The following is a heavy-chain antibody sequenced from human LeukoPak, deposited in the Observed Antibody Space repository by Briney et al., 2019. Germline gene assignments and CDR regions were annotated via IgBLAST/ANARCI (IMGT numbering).Heavy chain of an antibody. D-gene: IGHD3-22*01. Sequence: GASVKVSCKASGYTFTSYYMHWVRQAPGQGLVWMGIINPSGGSTSYAQKFQGRVTMTRDTSTSTVYMELSSLRSEDTAVYYCARGGYYYDSSGYYWGSDWFDPWGQGTLVTVSS. J-gene: IGHJ5*02. CDR1: GYTFTSYY. V-gene: IGHV1-46*01. CDR3: ARGGYYYDSSGYYWGSDWFDP. CDR2: INPSGGST.